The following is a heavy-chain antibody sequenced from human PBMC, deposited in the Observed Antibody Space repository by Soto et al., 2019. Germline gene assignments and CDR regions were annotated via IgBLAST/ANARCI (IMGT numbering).Heavy chain of an antibody. CDR2: IYHSGST. J-gene: IGHJ4*02. V-gene: IGHV4-4*02. D-gene: IGHD3-10*01. CDR3: ARARPGSGGDY. Sequence: QVQLQESGPGLVKPSGTLSLTCAVSGGSISSNYWWSWVRQPPGKGLEWIGEIYHSGSTNYNPSLKGRVTISVDKSKNPFSLKLSSVTAADTAVYYRARARPGSGGDYWGQGTLVTVSS. CDR1: GGSISSNYW.